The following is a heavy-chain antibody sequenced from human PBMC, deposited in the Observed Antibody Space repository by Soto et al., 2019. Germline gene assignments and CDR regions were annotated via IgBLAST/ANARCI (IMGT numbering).Heavy chain of an antibody. CDR2: ISAYNGNT. CDR3: ARSRLIAARPPGDY. J-gene: IGHJ4*02. CDR1: VYTFSSYG. D-gene: IGHD6-6*01. V-gene: IGHV1-18*01. Sequence: QVQLVQSGAEVKKPGASVKVSCKASVYTFSSYGISWVRQAPGQGLEWMGWISAYNGNTYYAQNLQGRVTMTTDTSTSTAYMELRSLRSDDTAVYYCARSRLIAARPPGDYWGQGTLVTVSS.